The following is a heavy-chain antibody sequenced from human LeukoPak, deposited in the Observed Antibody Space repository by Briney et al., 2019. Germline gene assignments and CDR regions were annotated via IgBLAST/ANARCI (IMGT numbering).Heavy chain of an antibody. Sequence: GGSLRLSCAASGFTFSSYWMSWVRQAPGKGLEWVANIKQDASEKHYVDSVKGRFTISRDNAKNSLYLQMNSLRAEDTAVYYCARRGGSSSWYLKYYFDYWGQGTLVTVSS. D-gene: IGHD6-13*01. V-gene: IGHV3-7*01. CDR2: IKQDASEK. CDR1: GFTFSSYW. CDR3: ARRGGSSSWYLKYYFDY. J-gene: IGHJ4*02.